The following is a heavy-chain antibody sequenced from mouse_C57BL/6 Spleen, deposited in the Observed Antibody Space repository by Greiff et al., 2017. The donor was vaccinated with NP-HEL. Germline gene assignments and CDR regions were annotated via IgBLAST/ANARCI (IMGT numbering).Heavy chain of an antibody. CDR3: AREDYDYDVYFEV. V-gene: IGHV5-4*01. CDR2: ISDGGSYT. D-gene: IGHD2-4*01. Sequence: EVQVVESGGGLVKPGGSLKLSCAASGFTFSSYAMSWVRQTPEKRLEWVATISDGGSYTYYPDNVKGRFTISRDNAKNNLYLQMSHLKSEDTAMYYCAREDYDYDVYFEVWGTGTTVTVSS. J-gene: IGHJ1*03. CDR1: GFTFSSYA.